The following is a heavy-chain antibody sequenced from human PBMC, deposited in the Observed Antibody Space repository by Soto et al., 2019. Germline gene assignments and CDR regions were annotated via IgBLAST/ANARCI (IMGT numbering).Heavy chain of an antibody. CDR3: AWGSMVRALDV. D-gene: IGHD3-16*01. CDR2: ISYDGSNK. V-gene: IGHV3-30-3*01. Sequence: QVQLVESGGGVVQPGRSLRLSCAASGFTFSSYAMHWVRQAPGKGLEWVAVISYDGSNKYYADSVKGRFTFSRDNSKNTLYLQMNSLRAEDTAVYYCAWGSMVRALDVWGQGTTVTVSS. J-gene: IGHJ6*02. CDR1: GFTFSSYA.